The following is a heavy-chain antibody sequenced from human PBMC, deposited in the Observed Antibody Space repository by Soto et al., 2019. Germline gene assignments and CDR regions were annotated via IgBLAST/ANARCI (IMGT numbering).Heavy chain of an antibody. D-gene: IGHD4-17*01. CDR3: ARGDEMTAVTIFEY. J-gene: IGHJ4*02. V-gene: IGHV1-69*01. CDR1: GGAFGRYS. CDR2: VIPVFNTS. Sequence: QVQLEQSGPEVKRPGTSVKVSCKASGGAFGRYSVSWVRQAPGQGLEWIGGVIPVFNTSNYSLKFQGRVAISADESTSTVFMELRSLRSEDTALYYCARGDEMTAVTIFEYWGQETLVTVSS.